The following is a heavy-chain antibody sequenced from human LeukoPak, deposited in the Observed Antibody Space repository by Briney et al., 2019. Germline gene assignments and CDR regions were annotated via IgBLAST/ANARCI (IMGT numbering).Heavy chain of an antibody. V-gene: IGHV4-59*01. CDR2: IYYSGST. CDR3: ARLKCIRTTCPSRYAMDV. Sequence: SETLSLTCSVSGGSISSYYWSWIRQPPGKGLEYIGYIYYSGSTNYNPSLKSRVTISVDTSKDQFSLNLTSVTAADTAVYYCARLKCIRTTCPSRYAMDVWGQGTTVTVSS. D-gene: IGHD3-3*02. J-gene: IGHJ6*02. CDR1: GGSISSYY.